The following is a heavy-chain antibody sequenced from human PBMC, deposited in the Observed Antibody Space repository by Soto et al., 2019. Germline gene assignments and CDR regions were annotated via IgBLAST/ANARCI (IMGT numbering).Heavy chain of an antibody. J-gene: IGHJ4*02. CDR1: GFTFSTFW. CDR2: INSDGSRT. CDR3: ARDFEY. V-gene: IGHV3-74*01. Sequence: EVQLVESGGGLVQPGGSLRLSCEASGFTFSTFWMHWVRQAPGKGLVWVSRINSDGSRTNYADSVKGRVTISRDNAKNTLYLQLNSLRPEDTAVYYCARDFEYWGQGTLVTVSS.